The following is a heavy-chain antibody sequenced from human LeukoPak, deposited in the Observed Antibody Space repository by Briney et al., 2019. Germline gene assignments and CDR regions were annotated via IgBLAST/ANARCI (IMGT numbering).Heavy chain of an antibody. CDR3: ARDYGGNPY. J-gene: IGHJ4*02. CDR1: GLSISHYW. CDR2: INIGGSEK. V-gene: IGHV3-7*03. Sequence: GGSLRLSCVVSGLSISHYWMTWVRQAPGKGLEWVANINIGGSEKNYLDSAKGRFTISRDNAKNSLYLQMNNLRAEDTAVYFCARDYGGNPYWGQGTLVTVSS. D-gene: IGHD4-23*01.